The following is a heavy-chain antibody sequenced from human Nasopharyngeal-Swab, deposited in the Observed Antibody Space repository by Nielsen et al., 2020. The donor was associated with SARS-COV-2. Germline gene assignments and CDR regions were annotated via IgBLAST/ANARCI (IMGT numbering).Heavy chain of an antibody. CDR3: ARSSYCSGASCPAGY. CDR2: MNRKTGNT. CDR1: GYTFNNYG. J-gene: IGHJ4*02. D-gene: IGHD2-15*01. Sequence: ASVKVSCKTSGYTFNNYGLSWVRQAPGQGLEWMSRMNRKTGNTGYAQKFQGRVTMTRNTSISTAYMELSSLTSEDTAVYYCARSSYCSGASCPAGYWGQGTLVTVSS. V-gene: IGHV1-8*01.